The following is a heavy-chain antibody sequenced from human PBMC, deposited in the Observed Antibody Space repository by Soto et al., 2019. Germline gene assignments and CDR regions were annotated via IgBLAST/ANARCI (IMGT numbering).Heavy chain of an antibody. CDR3: ARDRPGEQHYFDF. D-gene: IGHD6-6*01. V-gene: IGHV3-74*01. CDR1: GFIFSSDW. Sequence: EVQLVESGGGLVQPGGSLRLSCAASGFIFSSDWMHWVRQAPGGGLVWVSRINTDGSGTTYAESVKGRFTISRDNSKDTLYLQMNSLRAEDTAVYYCARDRPGEQHYFDFWGQGILVTVSS. J-gene: IGHJ4*02. CDR2: INTDGSGT.